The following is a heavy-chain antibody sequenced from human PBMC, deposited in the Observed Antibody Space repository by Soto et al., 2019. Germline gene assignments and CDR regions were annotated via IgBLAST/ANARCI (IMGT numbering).Heavy chain of an antibody. CDR1: GFTFSSYA. J-gene: IGHJ4*02. V-gene: IGHV3-64*01. Sequence: GGSLRLSCAASGFTFSSYAMHWVRQAPGKGLEYVSAISSNGGSTYYANSVKGRFTISRDNSKNTLYLQMGSLRAEDMAVYYCARGLQLWSKPDYWGQGTLVTVSS. CDR3: ARGLQLWSKPDY. CDR2: ISSNGGST. D-gene: IGHD5-18*01.